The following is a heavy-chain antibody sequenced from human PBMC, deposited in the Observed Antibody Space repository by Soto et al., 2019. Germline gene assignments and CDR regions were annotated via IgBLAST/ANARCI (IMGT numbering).Heavy chain of an antibody. CDR2: IYPGDSDT. D-gene: IGHD3-10*01. CDR1: GYSFTSYW. Sequence: GESLKISCKGSGYSFTSYWIGWVRQMPGKGLEWMGIIYPGDSDTRYSPSFQGQVTISADKSISTAYLHWSSLKASDTAMYYCATDYYGSGSYYNGRQEFDYWGQGTLVTVSS. V-gene: IGHV5-51*01. CDR3: ATDYYGSGSYYNGRQEFDY. J-gene: IGHJ4*02.